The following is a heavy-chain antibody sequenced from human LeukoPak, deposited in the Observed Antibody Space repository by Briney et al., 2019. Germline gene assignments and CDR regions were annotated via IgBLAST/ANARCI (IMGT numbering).Heavy chain of an antibody. CDR3: AKNGDYVYYYFDY. J-gene: IGHJ4*02. CDR1: GFTFSSYG. D-gene: IGHD4-17*01. V-gene: IGHV3-30*18. CDR2: ISYDGSNK. Sequence: GRSVRLSCAASGFTFSSYGMHWVRQAPGKGLEWVAVISYDGSNKYYADSVKGRFTISRDNSENTLYLQMNSLRAEDTAVYYCAKNGDYVYYYFDYWGQGTLVTVSS.